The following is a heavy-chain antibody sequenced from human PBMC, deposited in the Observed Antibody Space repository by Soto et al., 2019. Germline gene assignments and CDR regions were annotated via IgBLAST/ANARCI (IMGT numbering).Heavy chain of an antibody. J-gene: IGHJ4*02. CDR2: VSHDGRNT. D-gene: IGHD6-19*01. CDR1: GFTFSDYA. V-gene: IGHV3-30*18. CDR3: AKGGRQWLVTSDFNY. Sequence: VQLVESGGGVVQPGRSLRLSCAASGFTFSDYAMHWVRQAPGKGLEWVAVVSHDGRNTHYADYVKGRFTISRDSSKNTVSLEMTTLRAEDTAVYYGAKGGRQWLVTSDFNYWGQGALVTVSS.